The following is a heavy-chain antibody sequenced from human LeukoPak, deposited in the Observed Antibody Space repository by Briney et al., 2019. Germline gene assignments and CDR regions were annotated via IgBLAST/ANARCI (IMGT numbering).Heavy chain of an antibody. D-gene: IGHD6-25*01. Sequence: GESLRLSCAASGFTFSSYAMSWVRQAPGKGLEWVSTISGGGGRTWYADSVKGRFTISRDNSKNTVDVQVNSLRAVDTAVYYCAKFRGSEKTAIDCWGQGTLVTVSS. CDR3: AKFRGSEKTAIDC. CDR2: ISGGGGRT. V-gene: IGHV3-23*01. J-gene: IGHJ4*02. CDR1: GFTFSSYA.